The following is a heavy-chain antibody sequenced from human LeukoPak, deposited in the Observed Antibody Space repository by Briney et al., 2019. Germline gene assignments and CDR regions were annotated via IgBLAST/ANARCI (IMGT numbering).Heavy chain of an antibody. V-gene: IGHV4-39*01. CDR1: GGSISSYY. CDR2: IYYSGST. J-gene: IGHJ4*02. Sequence: PSETLSLTCTVSGGSISSYYWGWIRQPPGKGLEWIGSIYYSGSTYYNPSLKSRVTISVDTSKNQFSLKLSSVTAADTAVYYCARLGSSGYIGYWGQGTLVTVSS. CDR3: ARLGSSGYIGY. D-gene: IGHD3-22*01.